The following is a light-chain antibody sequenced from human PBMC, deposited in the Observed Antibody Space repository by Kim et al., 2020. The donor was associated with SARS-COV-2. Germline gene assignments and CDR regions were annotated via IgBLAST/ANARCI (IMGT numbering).Light chain of an antibody. CDR2: AAS. Sequence: DIQMTQSPSSLSASVGDRVTITCRASQSIAYYVNWYQQKADKAPNLLIYAASSLQGGVPSRFTGSGSGTDFTLTISSLQPEDFATYYCQQTYSAPQITFGQGTRLEIK. CDR3: QQTYSAPQIT. J-gene: IGKJ5*01. V-gene: IGKV1-39*01. CDR1: QSIAYY.